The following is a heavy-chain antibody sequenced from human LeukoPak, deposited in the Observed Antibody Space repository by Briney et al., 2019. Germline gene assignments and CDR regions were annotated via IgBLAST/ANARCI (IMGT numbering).Heavy chain of an antibody. CDR1: GGSTSSSSYY. Sequence: PSETLSLTCTVSGGSTSSSSYYWGWIRQPPGKGLEWIGSIYYSGSTYYNPSLKSRVTISVDTSKNQFSLKLSSVTAADTAVYYCASPHLGYKHPFDYWGQGTLVTVSS. D-gene: IGHD5-24*01. J-gene: IGHJ4*02. V-gene: IGHV4-39*07. CDR3: ASPHLGYKHPFDY. CDR2: IYYSGST.